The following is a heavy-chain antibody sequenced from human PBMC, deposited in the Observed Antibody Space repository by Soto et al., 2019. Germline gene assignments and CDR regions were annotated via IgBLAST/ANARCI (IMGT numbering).Heavy chain of an antibody. J-gene: IGHJ5*02. CDR2: IYYSGST. Sequence: SETLSLTCTVSGGSISSSSYYWGWIRQPPGKGLEWIGSIYYSGSTYYNPSLKSRVTISVDTSKNQFSLKLSSVTAADTAVYYCARLSSSWDLSWFDPWGQGTLVTVSS. CDR3: ARLSSSWDLSWFDP. CDR1: GGSISSSSYY. D-gene: IGHD6-13*01. V-gene: IGHV4-39*01.